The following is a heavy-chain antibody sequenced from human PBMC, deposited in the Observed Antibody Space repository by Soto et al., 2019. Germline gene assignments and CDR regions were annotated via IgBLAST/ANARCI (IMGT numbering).Heavy chain of an antibody. D-gene: IGHD3-9*01. Sequence: PSETLSLTCIVSGASVRSYTWSWVRQPANKGLEWIGRVFSSVSATYNPSLKSRVSISMDTAENRISLRLDSVTAADAGVYFCARDGMTTGDSWGPGTLVTVSS. J-gene: IGHJ4*02. CDR3: ARDGMTTGDS. V-gene: IGHV4-4*07. CDR1: GASVRSYT. CDR2: VFSSVSA.